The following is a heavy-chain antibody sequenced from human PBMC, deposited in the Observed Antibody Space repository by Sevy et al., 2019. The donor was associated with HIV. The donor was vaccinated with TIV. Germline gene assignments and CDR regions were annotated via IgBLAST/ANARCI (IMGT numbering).Heavy chain of an antibody. V-gene: IGHV1-69*01. CDR2: IIPIFGTA. CDR1: GGTFSSYA. CDR3: ARTGIAVTGTGFDY. J-gene: IGHJ4*02. D-gene: IGHD6-19*01. Sequence: KVSCKASGGTFSSYAISWVRQAPGQGLEWMGGIIPIFGTANYAQKFQGRVTITADESSSTAYMDLSSLRSDDTAVYYCARTGIAVTGTGFDYWGQGTLVTVSS.